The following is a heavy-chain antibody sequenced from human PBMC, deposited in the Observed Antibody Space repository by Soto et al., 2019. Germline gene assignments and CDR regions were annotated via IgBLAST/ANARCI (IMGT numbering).Heavy chain of an antibody. D-gene: IGHD3-9*01. Sequence: SETLSLTCTVSGASISGYHWSWIRQFPGRGLECLGYISYSGATNYNPSLKSRVTMSIDTSKNQFSLQLNSVTAADTAVYYCAIAFAIDWYMYYFDYWGQGPLVTVS. CDR1: GASISGYH. CDR3: AIAFAIDWYMYYFDY. CDR2: ISYSGAT. V-gene: IGHV4-59*08. J-gene: IGHJ4*02.